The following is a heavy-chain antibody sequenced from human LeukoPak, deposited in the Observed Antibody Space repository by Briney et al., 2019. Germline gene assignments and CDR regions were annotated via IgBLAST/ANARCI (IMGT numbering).Heavy chain of an antibody. CDR1: GFTFSSYA. Sequence: PGGSLRLSCAASGFTFSSYAMSWVRQAPGKGLEWIGEINHSGSTNYNPSLKSRVTISVDTSKNQFSLKLSSVTAADTAVYYCARGGGAVGYYFDFWVQGTLVTVSS. D-gene: IGHD6-19*01. CDR2: INHSGST. J-gene: IGHJ4*02. CDR3: ARGGGAVGYYFDF. V-gene: IGHV4-34*01.